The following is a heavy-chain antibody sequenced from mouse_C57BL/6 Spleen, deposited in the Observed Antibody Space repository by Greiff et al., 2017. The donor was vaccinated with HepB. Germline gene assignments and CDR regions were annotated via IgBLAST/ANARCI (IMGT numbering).Heavy chain of an antibody. V-gene: IGHV1-69*01. CDR2: SDPSDSYT. Sequence: QVQLQQPGAELGMPGASVKLSCKASGYTFTSYWMHWVKQWTGQGLEWIGESDPSDSYTNYTQTFTGKSTLTVDKSSSTAYMQLSSLTSEDSAFYYCARRRGNYDVATHYWGQGTSVTVSP. D-gene: IGHD2-4*01. J-gene: IGHJ4*01. CDR3: ARRRGNYDVATHY. CDR1: GYTFTSYW.